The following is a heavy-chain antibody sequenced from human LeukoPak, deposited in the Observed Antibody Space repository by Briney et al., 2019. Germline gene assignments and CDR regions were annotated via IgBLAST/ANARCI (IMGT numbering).Heavy chain of an antibody. D-gene: IGHD6-19*01. J-gene: IGHJ4*02. CDR1: GFTFSTYS. Sequence: PGGSLRLSCAASGFTFSTYSMNWVRQAPGKGLEWVSYISPRSSTIYYADSVKGRFTISRDNAKDSLYLQMNSLRAEDTAVYYCARDSSGWHYIDYWGQGTLVTVSS. V-gene: IGHV3-48*04. CDR3: ARDSSGWHYIDY. CDR2: ISPRSSTI.